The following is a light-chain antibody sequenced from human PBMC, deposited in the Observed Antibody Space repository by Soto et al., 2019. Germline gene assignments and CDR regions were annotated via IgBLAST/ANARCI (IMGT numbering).Light chain of an antibody. V-gene: IGKV1-27*01. CDR3: QKCGIAPFS. Sequence: DIQMTQSPSSLSASVGDRVTITCRASQGISNYLAWYQQKPGKVPKLLIYAASTLQSGVPSRFSVSGSGTDFTLAISCLQPEDVATYFCQKCGIAPFSFGGGTKVELK. J-gene: IGKJ4*01. CDR2: AAS. CDR1: QGISNY.